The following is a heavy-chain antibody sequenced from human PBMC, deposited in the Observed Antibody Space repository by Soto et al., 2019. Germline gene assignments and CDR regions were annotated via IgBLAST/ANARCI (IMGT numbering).Heavy chain of an antibody. J-gene: IGHJ4*02. D-gene: IGHD2-21*01. CDR2: ISSNGGST. CDR3: VIHSGCHIVWETHDY. CDR1: GFTFSSYA. V-gene: IGHV3-64D*08. Sequence: GSLRLSCSASGFTFSSYAMHWVRQAPGKGLEYVSAISSNGGSTYYADSVKGRFTISRDNSKNTLYLQMSSLRAEDTAVYYCVIHSGCHIVWETHDYWGQGTLVTVSS.